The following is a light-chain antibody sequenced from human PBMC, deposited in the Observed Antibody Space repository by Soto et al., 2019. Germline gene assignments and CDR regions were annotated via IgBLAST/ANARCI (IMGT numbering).Light chain of an antibody. CDR1: QSVSTW. Sequence: DIQMTQSPSTLSASVGDRVTITCRASQSVSTWLAWYQQKPGKAPKLLIHKAYTLENGGPSRFSGSGSGTDFSLTISRLQPDDFATYYCHQYHIYPVTFGGGTKVEIK. J-gene: IGKJ4*01. V-gene: IGKV1-5*03. CDR2: KAY. CDR3: HQYHIYPVT.